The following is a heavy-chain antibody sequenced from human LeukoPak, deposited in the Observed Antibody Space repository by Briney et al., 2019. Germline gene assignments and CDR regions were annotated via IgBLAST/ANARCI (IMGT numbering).Heavy chain of an antibody. J-gene: IGHJ4*02. Sequence: GSLRLSCAASGFTFSSYSMNWVRQAPGKGLEWVSSISSSSSYIYYADSVKGRFTISRDNAKNSLYLQMNSLRAEDTAVYYCARDPEDLYSSSWYYFDYWGQGTLVTVSS. CDR3: ARDPEDLYSSSWYYFDY. CDR2: ISSSSSYI. D-gene: IGHD6-13*01. CDR1: GFTFSSYS. V-gene: IGHV3-21*01.